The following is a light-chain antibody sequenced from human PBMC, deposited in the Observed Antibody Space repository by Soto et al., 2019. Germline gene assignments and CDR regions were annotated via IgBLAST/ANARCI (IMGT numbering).Light chain of an antibody. V-gene: IGKV1-33*01. J-gene: IGKJ5*01. Sequence: IQLTQSPSSVSASVGDRVTITCQASQNINNYLNWYQQKPGRAPKLLIYDASNLEAGVPSRFRGSGSGTDFTFTITSLQPEDFAVYYCQQYIYLITFGQVTRLEIK. CDR3: QQYIYLIT. CDR2: DAS. CDR1: QNINNY.